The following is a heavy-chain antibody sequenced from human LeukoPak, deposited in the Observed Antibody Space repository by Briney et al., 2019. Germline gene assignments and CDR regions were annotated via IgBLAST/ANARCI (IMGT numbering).Heavy chain of an antibody. V-gene: IGHV1-2*02. Sequence: ASVKVSCKASGYTFTGDYMHWVRQAPGQGLEWMGWINPHSGGTNYAQKFQGRVTMTRDTSISTAYMELSRLRSDDTAVYYCAILITATTEPFDYWGQGTLVTVSS. CDR3: AILITATTEPFDY. CDR1: GYTFTGDY. D-gene: IGHD4-11*01. J-gene: IGHJ4*02. CDR2: INPHSGGT.